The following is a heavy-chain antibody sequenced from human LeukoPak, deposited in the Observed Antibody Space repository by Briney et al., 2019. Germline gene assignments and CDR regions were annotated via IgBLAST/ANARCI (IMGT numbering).Heavy chain of an antibody. V-gene: IGHV3-33*06. CDR3: AKDRIAVAGTAFDY. J-gene: IGHJ4*02. Sequence: GRSLRLSCAASGFTFSSYGMHWVRQAPGKGLEWVAVIWYDGSNKYYADSVKGRFTISRDNSNNTLYLQMNSLRAEDTAVYYCAKDRIAVAGTAFDYWGQGTLVTVSS. D-gene: IGHD6-19*01. CDR1: GFTFSSYG. CDR2: IWYDGSNK.